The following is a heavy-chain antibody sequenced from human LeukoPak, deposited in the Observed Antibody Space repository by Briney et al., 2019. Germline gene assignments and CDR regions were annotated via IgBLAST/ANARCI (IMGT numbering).Heavy chain of an antibody. CDR1: GGTFSSYA. Sequence: ASVKVSCKASGGTFSSYAISWVRQAPGQGLEWMGGIIPIFGTANYAQKFQGRVTITADESTSTAYMELSSLRSEDTAVYYCARWSLGGGYAIDYWGQGTLVTVSS. V-gene: IGHV1-69*13. CDR3: ARWSLGGGYAIDY. J-gene: IGHJ4*02. D-gene: IGHD5-12*01. CDR2: IIPIFGTA.